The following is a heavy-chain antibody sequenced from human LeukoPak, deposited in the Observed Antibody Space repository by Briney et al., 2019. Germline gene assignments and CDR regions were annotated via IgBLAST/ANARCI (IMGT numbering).Heavy chain of an antibody. D-gene: IGHD1-26*01. V-gene: IGHV3-21*01. CDR1: GFTFDDYA. CDR2: ISSSSTYI. CDR3: ARDLSVGARPDLGFDY. J-gene: IGHJ4*02. Sequence: GRSLRLSCAASGFTFDDYAMHWVRQAPGKGLEWVSSISSSSTYIYYADSVKGRFTISRDNAKNSLYLQMNSLRAEDTAVYYCARDLSVGARPDLGFDYWGQGTLVTVSS.